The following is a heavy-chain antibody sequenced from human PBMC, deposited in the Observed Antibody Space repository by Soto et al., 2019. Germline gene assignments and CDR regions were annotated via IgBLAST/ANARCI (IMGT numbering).Heavy chain of an antibody. CDR1: GYTFTSYG. V-gene: IGHV1-18*01. D-gene: IGHD5-18*01. CDR3: VRDVSSGYRGWWDP. CDR2: LIPYNGDT. J-gene: IGHJ5*02. Sequence: ASVKVSCKASGYTFTSYGISWVRQAPGQGLEWMGLLIPYNGDTIYAQKFQGRVILTTDTATGTAYMELGSLRSDDTAVYYCVRDVSSGYRGWWDPWGQGTLVTVSS.